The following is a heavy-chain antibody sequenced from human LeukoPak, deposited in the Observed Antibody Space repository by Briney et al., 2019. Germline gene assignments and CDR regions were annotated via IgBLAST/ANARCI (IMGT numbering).Heavy chain of an antibody. D-gene: IGHD3-22*01. J-gene: IGHJ4*02. CDR2: ISGSGDNT. V-gene: IGHV3-23*01. Sequence: GGSLRLSCAAGFSLSRYWMTWVRQAPGRGLEWVSSISGSGDNTYYADSVKGRSAISRDNSKNTLYLQMDSLRVEDTAVYHCAKTNGYYDYWGRGTLVTVSS. CDR1: GFSLSRYW. CDR3: AKTNGYYDY.